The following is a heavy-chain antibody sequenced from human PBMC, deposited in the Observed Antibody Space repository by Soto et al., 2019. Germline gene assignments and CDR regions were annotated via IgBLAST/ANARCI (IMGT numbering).Heavy chain of an antibody. Sequence: EVKLSEYGGALVQPGGSLRVSCVGSGFTLTAFAMTWVRQAPGKGLEWVAVISGSGDYTSYADSVRGRFTISRDNSRNTVYLQMDSLRADDTAVSYCVKGGFTVTTIDHWGQGTLVAVSS. D-gene: IGHD4-17*01. V-gene: IGHV3-23*01. J-gene: IGHJ4*02. CDR1: GFTLTAFA. CDR2: ISGSGDYT. CDR3: VKGGFTVTTIDH.